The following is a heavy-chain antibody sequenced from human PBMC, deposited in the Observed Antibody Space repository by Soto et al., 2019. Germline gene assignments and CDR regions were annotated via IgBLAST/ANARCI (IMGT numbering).Heavy chain of an antibody. J-gene: IGHJ3*01. CDR1: GYTFIDYY. CDR3: ARIGTTGTYYDAFDL. D-gene: IGHD1-7*01. CDR2: INPNSGAT. Sequence: QVQLVQSGAEVKKPGASVKVSCKASGYTFIDYYMHWVRQAPGQGLEWLGWINPNSGATQYAQKFQAWVTMTRDTSISTAYMELRRLRSDDTAVYYCARIGTTGTYYDAFDLWGHGTMVTVSS. V-gene: IGHV1-2*04.